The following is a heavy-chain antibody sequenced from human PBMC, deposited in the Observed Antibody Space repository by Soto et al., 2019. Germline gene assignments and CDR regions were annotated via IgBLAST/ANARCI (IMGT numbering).Heavy chain of an antibody. D-gene: IGHD6-19*01. Sequence: QVQLQESGPGLVKPSGTLSLTCAVSGGSVSSGNWWSWVRQPPGKGLEWIGETYHSGTTNYIPSLKRRVTISLDKSKNQISMNLRSVAAADTAVYYCARHVAVPGTRGFHYWGQGTLVTVSS. CDR3: ARHVAVPGTRGFHY. CDR2: TYHSGTT. CDR1: GGSVSSGNW. V-gene: IGHV4-4*02. J-gene: IGHJ4*02.